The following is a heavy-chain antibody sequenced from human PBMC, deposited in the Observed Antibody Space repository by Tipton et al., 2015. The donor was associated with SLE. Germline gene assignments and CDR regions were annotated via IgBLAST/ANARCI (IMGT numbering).Heavy chain of an antibody. D-gene: IGHD1-26*01. Sequence: SLRLSCAASGFSLSTYAFSLFRQVSGKGLEWVSNSPYSGDFTYYADSVKGRLTISRDNSKKMLSPQMNSLRADDTSIYYCASIMGSTNPSDFWGQGTLVTVSS. J-gene: IGHJ4*02. CDR2: SPYSGDFT. CDR1: GFSLSTYA. V-gene: IGHV3-23*01. CDR3: ASIMGSTNPSDF.